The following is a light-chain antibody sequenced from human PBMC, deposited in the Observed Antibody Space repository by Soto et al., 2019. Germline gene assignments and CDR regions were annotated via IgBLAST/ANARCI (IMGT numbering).Light chain of an antibody. CDR3: QSYDSSLNGVV. V-gene: IGLV1-40*01. CDR2: GNS. Sequence: QSVLTQPPSVSGAPGQRVTISSTGSSSNIGAGYGVHWYQQLPGTAPKLLIYGNSNRPSGVPDRFSGSKSGTSASLAITGLQAEDEADYYCQSYDSSLNGVVFGGGTKLTVL. J-gene: IGLJ2*01. CDR1: SSNIGAGYG.